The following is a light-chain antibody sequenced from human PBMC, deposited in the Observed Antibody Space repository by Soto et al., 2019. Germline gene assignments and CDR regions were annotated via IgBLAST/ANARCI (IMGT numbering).Light chain of an antibody. CDR1: SSNIGAGYD. J-gene: IGLJ3*02. V-gene: IGLV1-40*01. CDR3: QSYDSSLSGCV. CDR2: DNI. Sequence: QSVLTQPPSVSGAPGQRVTISCTGSSSNIGAGYDVHWYQQLPGTAPKLLIYDNINRPSGVPDRFSGSKSGTSASLAITGLQAEDEADYYCQSYDSSLSGCVFGGGTQLTVL.